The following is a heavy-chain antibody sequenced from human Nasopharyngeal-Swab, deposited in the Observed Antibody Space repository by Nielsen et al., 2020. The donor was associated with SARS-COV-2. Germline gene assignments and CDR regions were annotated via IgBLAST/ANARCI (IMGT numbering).Heavy chain of an antibody. CDR3: AKDKAHSTFDY. Sequence: GESLKISCAASGFTFSNYVMNWVRQAPGKGLEWVSATTNSGGSTYYADSVKGRFTISRDNSKNTLFLQMNSLRAEDTAVYYCAKDKAHSTFDYWGQGTLATVSS. D-gene: IGHD4-11*01. V-gene: IGHV3-23*01. J-gene: IGHJ4*02. CDR1: GFTFSNYV. CDR2: TTNSGGST.